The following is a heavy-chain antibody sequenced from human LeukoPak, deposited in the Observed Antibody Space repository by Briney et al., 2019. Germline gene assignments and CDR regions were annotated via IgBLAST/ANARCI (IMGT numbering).Heavy chain of an antibody. J-gene: IGHJ4*02. CDR2: IYSGGST. V-gene: IGHV3-53*01. CDR1: GFTVSSNY. Sequence: GGSLRLSCAASGFTVSSNYMSWVRQAPGKGLEWVSVIYSGGSTYYADSVKGQFTISRDNSKNTVYLQMNSLRAEDTAVYFCARDGSSWYFDYWGQGTLVTVSS. D-gene: IGHD6-13*01. CDR3: ARDGSSWYFDY.